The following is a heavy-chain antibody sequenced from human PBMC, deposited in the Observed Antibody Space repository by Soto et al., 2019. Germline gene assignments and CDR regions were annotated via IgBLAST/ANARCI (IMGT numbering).Heavy chain of an antibody. V-gene: IGHV1-2*04. CDR1: GYTFTGYY. D-gene: IGHD6-25*01. CDR3: VRAAVAAGNWFDP. CDR2: INPNSGGT. Sequence: ASVKVSCKASGYTFTGYYMHWVRQAPGQGLEWMGWINPNSGGTNYAQKFQGWVTMTRDTSISTAYMELSRLRSDDTAVYYCVRAAVAAGNWFDPWGQGTLVTVSS. J-gene: IGHJ5*02.